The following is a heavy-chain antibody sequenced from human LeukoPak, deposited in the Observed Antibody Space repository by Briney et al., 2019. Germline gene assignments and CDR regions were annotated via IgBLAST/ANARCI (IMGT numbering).Heavy chain of an antibody. V-gene: IGHV4-38-2*02. CDR2: IYHSGST. CDR3: ARVRSVRGWSKPIYYYYYYMDV. D-gene: IGHD6-19*01. CDR1: GYSISSGYY. Sequence: SETLSLTCTVSGYSISSGYYWGWIRQPPGKGLEWIGSIYHSGSTYYNPSLKSRVTISVDTSKNQFSLKLSSVTAADTAVYYCARVRSVRGWSKPIYYYYYYMDVWGKGTTVTVSS. J-gene: IGHJ6*03.